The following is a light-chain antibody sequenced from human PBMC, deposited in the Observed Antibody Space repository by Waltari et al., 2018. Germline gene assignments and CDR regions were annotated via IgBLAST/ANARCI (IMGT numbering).Light chain of an antibody. Sequence: IVLTQSPATLSLSPGERATLPCGASQTVSTYLAWFQQQPGQAPRLLIYEASNRAPGIPARFRGSGSGTDFSLTISSLQSEDSALYYCQQYHNWPRGMFGQGTKVEFK. J-gene: IGKJ1*01. CDR3: QQYHNWPRGM. V-gene: IGKV3-11*01. CDR1: QTVSTY. CDR2: EAS.